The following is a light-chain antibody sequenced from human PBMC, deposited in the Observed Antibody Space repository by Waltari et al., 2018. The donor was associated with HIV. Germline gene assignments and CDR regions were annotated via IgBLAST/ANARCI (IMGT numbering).Light chain of an antibody. V-gene: IGLV1-44*01. Sequence: QSVLTQPPSASGTPGQRVTIPCSGRNSHTGSNTVTWYQQLPGTAPNLLIYNNNQRPSGVSDRFSGSKSGISASLAISGLQSEDEADYYCAAWDDSLNAHVLFGGGTKLTVL. J-gene: IGLJ2*01. CDR1: NSHTGSNT. CDR2: NNN. CDR3: AAWDDSLNAHVL.